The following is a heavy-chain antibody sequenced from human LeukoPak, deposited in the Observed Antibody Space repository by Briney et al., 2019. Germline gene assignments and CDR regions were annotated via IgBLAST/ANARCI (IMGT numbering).Heavy chain of an antibody. CDR1: GYIFTSYW. J-gene: IGHJ3*02. CDR2: IYPGDSYT. D-gene: IGHD2-2*02. V-gene: IGHV5-51*01. Sequence: RTGASLQISCKGSGYIFTSYWIGWVRRMPGKGLEWMGSIYPGDSYTRYSPSFQGQVTISADKSISTAYLQWSSLKASDTAMYYCARLGLGCSSTSCYTPDAFDIWGQGTMVTVSS. CDR3: ARLGLGCSSTSCYTPDAFDI.